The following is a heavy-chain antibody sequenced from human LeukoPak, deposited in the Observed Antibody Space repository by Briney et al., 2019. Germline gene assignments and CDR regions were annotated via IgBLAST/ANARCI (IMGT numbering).Heavy chain of an antibody. D-gene: IGHD6-19*01. CDR2: IYYSGST. J-gene: IGHJ4*02. Sequence: SETLSLTCTVSGGSISSYYWSWIRQPPGKGLEWIGYIYYSGSTNYNPSLKSRVTISVDTSKNQFSLKLRSVTAADTAVYYCARVGSSGWSQKYYFDYWGQGTLVTVSS. V-gene: IGHV4-59*01. CDR3: ARVGSSGWSQKYYFDY. CDR1: GGSISSYY.